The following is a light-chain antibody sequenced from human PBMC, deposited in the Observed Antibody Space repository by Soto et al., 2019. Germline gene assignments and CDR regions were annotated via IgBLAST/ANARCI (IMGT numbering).Light chain of an antibody. J-gene: IGKJ1*01. Sequence: DSVMTQSPYSLSVPLGERATINCKSSQSVLYSSNNKNYLAWYQQKPGQPPKLLIYWASTRESGVPDRFSGSGSGTDFTLTISSLEPEDFAVYYCQQRSNWPQTFGQGTKVDIK. CDR1: QSVLYSSNNKNY. V-gene: IGKV4-1*01. CDR2: WAS. CDR3: QQRSNWPQT.